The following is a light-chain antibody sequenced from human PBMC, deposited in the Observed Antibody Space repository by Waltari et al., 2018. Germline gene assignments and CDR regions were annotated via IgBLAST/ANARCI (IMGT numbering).Light chain of an antibody. V-gene: IGLV2-14*03. Sequence: QSALTQPASVSGSPGQSVTISCTGTSGDIGGNNFVSWYQQHPGKAPKLMIYDVSYRPSGVSDRFSGSKSANTASLTISGLQAEDEADYYCSSYPSSVLFGGGTKLTVL. CDR3: SSYPSSVL. CDR2: DVS. J-gene: IGLJ2*01. CDR1: SGDIGGNNF.